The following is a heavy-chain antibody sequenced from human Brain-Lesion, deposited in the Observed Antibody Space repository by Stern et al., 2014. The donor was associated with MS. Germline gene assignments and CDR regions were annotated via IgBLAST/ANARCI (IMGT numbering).Heavy chain of an antibody. CDR3: ARHMGEGLSIDY. CDR1: GYSFTSDW. Sequence: EVQLVQSGAEVKKPGESLRISCQGSGYSFTSDWISWVRQMPGKGLEWMGRIDHRGANTNYRPAFQGQVTIPAEKDMNTAYLDWRSLKASDTAMYYCARHMGEGLSIDYWGQGTLVTVSS. CDR2: IDHRGANT. J-gene: IGHJ4*02. V-gene: IGHV5-10-1*03. D-gene: IGHD3-16*01.